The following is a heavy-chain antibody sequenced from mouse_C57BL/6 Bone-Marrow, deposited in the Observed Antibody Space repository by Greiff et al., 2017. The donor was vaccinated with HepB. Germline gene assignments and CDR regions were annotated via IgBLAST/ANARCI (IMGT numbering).Heavy chain of an antibody. D-gene: IGHD2-2*01. Sequence: QVQLQQSGPGLVQPSQSLSITCTVSGFSLTSYGVHWVRQSPGKGLEWLGVIWSGGSTDYNAAFISRLSISKDNSKSQVFFKMNSLQADDTAIYYCARNPPVGYLYNYAMDYWVKGTSATVSS. V-gene: IGHV2-2*01. CDR3: ARNPPVGYLYNYAMDY. CDR2: IWSGGST. J-gene: IGHJ4*01. CDR1: GFSLTSYG.